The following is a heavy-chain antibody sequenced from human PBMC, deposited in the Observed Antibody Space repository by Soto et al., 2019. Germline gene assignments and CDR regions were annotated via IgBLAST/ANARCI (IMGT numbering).Heavy chain of an antibody. CDR3: VRDDVYWGGGRCFVVPMDV. CDR1: GFAVSSKY. Sequence: EVQLVESGGGVVQPGGSLRLSCAASGFAVSSKYMSWVRQPPGREPEWVALFNNVGSIYYSESVKGRFTISRDSSKNTLERQLNSLIAEGTAVYYCVRDDVYWGGGRCFVVPMDVWGKGTTVTVSS. J-gene: IGHJ6*03. D-gene: IGHD2-15*01. CDR2: FNNVGSI. V-gene: IGHV3-66*01.